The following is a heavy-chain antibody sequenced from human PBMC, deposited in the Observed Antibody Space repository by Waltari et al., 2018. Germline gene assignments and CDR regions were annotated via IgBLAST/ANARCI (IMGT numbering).Heavy chain of an antibody. J-gene: IGHJ4*02. CDR1: GGSITTSRYY. CDR3: ARDRYYYNSTGYYKEIDY. CDR2: FYYSGTT. V-gene: IGHV4-39*07. D-gene: IGHD3-22*01. Sequence: QVQLQESGPRLVKPSETLSLTCTVSGGSITTSRYYWGWIRQPPGKGLEWIGNFYYSGTTFYSPSLKSRVTISVDIPKNQISLKLKSVTAADTAVYYCARDRYYYNSTGYYKEIDYWGQGTLVTVSS.